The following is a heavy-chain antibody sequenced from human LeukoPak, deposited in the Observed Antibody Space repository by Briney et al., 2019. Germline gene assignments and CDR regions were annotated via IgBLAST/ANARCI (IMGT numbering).Heavy chain of an antibody. CDR2: IYYSGST. CDR3: AREYRRSGSRHFDY. J-gene: IGHJ4*02. CDR1: GGSISSYY. V-gene: IGHV4-59*01. Sequence: SETLSLTCTVSGGSISSYYWSWLRQPPGKGLEWIGYIYYSGSTNYNPSLKSRVTISVDTSKNQFSLKLSSVTAADTAVYYCAREYRRSGSRHFDYWGQGTLVTVSS. D-gene: IGHD6-19*01.